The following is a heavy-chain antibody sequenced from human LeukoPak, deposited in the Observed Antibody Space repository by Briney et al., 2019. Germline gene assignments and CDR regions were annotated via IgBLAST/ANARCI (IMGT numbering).Heavy chain of an antibody. J-gene: IGHJ4*02. Sequence: PSETLSLTCTVSGGSISSYYWSWIRQPPGKGLEWIGYIYYSGSTNYNPSLKSRVTISVDTSKNQFSLKLSSVTAADTAVYYCAGVGAQTVTFDYWGQGTLVTVSS. CDR2: IYYSGST. V-gene: IGHV4-59*12. CDR1: GGSISSYY. D-gene: IGHD1-26*01. CDR3: AGVGAQTVTFDY.